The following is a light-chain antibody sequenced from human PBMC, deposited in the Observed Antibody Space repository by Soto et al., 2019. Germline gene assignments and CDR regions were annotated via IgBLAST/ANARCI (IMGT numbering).Light chain of an antibody. CDR2: SDN. CDR3: AAWDDSLNGFYV. V-gene: IGLV1-44*01. CDR1: LSNIGRHT. Sequence: QSVLTQPPSASGTAGQRVTISCSGSLSNIGRHTVNRYQQLPGTAPKVLIYSDNRRPSGVPDRVSGSKSGTSASLAITGLQSEDEADYYCAAWDDSLNGFYVFGTGTKVTVL. J-gene: IGLJ1*01.